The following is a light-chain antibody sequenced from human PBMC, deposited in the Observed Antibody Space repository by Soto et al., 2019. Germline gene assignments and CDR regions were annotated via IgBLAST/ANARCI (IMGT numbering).Light chain of an antibody. CDR2: RNN. CDR1: SSDVGGYNY. V-gene: IGLV1-47*01. J-gene: IGLJ2*01. CDR3: AAWDDRLSGLV. Sequence: QSALTQPASVSGSPGQSIAISCTGTSSDVGGYNYVSWYQQLPGKAPKLVIYRNNQRPSGVPDRSSGSKSGTSASLAISGLRSEDEADYYCAAWDDRLSGLVFGRGTKLTVL.